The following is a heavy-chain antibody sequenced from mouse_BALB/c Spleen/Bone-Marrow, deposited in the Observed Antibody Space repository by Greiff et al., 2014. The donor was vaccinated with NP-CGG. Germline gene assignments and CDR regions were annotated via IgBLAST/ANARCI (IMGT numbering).Heavy chain of an antibody. V-gene: IGHV14-3*02. CDR1: GFNIKDTY. CDR2: IDPANGNT. Sequence: VQLKESGAELVRPGASVKLSCTASGFNIKDTYMHWVKQRPEQGLEWIGRIDPANGNTKYDPKFQGKATITADTSSNTAYLQLSSLASEDSAVYYYARWKYYAMDYWGQGTSVTVSS. CDR3: ARWKYYAMDY. J-gene: IGHJ4*01.